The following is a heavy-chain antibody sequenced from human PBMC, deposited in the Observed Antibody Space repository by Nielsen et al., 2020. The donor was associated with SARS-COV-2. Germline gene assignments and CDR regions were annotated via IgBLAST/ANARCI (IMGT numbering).Heavy chain of an antibody. CDR2: IIPIFGTA. CDR3: ARNIAAADIVFDY. Sequence: SVKVSCKASGGTFSSYAISWVRQAPGQGLEWMGGIIPIFGTANYAQKFQGRVTITADESTSTAYMELSSLRSEDTAVYYCARNIAAADIVFDYWGQGTLVTVSS. CDR1: GGTFSSYA. D-gene: IGHD6-13*01. V-gene: IGHV1-69*13. J-gene: IGHJ4*02.